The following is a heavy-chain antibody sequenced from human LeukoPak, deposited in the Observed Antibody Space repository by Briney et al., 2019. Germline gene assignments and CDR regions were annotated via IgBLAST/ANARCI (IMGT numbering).Heavy chain of an antibody. CDR3: ARAFITMVRGVITKPSNWFDP. Sequence: SETLSLTCSVSGYSISSGYYWGWIRQPPGKGLEWIGSIYHSGSTYYNPSLKSRVTISVDTSKNQSSLKLSSVTAADTAVYYCARAFITMVRGVITKPSNWFDPWGQGTLVTVSS. CDR2: IYHSGST. D-gene: IGHD3-10*01. CDR1: GYSISSGYY. J-gene: IGHJ5*02. V-gene: IGHV4-38-2*02.